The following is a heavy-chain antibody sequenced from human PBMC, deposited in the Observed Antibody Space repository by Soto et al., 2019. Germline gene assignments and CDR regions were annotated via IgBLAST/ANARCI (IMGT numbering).Heavy chain of an antibody. CDR1: GGSISSYY. D-gene: IGHD6-13*01. J-gene: IGHJ6*02. CDR3: ARRGSSWGRYYYYGMDV. V-gene: IGHV4-59*08. Sequence: QVQLQESGPGLVKPSETLSLTCTVSGGSISSYYWSWIRQPPGKGLEWIGYIYYSGSTNYNPSLKKRLTISVDTSKNQFSQKLSSVTAADTAVYYCARRGSSWGRYYYYGMDVWGQGTTVTVSS. CDR2: IYYSGST.